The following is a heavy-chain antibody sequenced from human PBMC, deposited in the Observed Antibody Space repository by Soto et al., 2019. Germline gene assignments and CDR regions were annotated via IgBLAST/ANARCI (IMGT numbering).Heavy chain of an antibody. V-gene: IGHV3-23*01. CDR3: AKDFVVVPAAMMGDWFDP. CDR2: ISGSGGST. D-gene: IGHD2-2*01. CDR1: GFTFSSYA. Sequence: GGSLRLSCAASGFTFSSYAMSWVRQAPGKGLEWVSAISGSGGSTYYADSVKGRFTISSDNSKNTLYLQMNSLRAEDTAVYYCAKDFVVVPAAMMGDWFDPWGQGTLVTVSS. J-gene: IGHJ5*02.